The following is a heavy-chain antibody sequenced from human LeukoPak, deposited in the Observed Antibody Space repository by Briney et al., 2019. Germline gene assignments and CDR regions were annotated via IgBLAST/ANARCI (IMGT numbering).Heavy chain of an antibody. CDR3: AREGWSGETGTTGGYFDY. Sequence: PGGSLRLSCAASGFTFSSYSMNWVRQAPGKGLEWVSYISSSSSTIYYADSVKGRFTISRDNSKNTLYLQMNSLRAEDTAVYYCAREGWSGETGTTGGYFDYWGQGTLVTVSS. CDR1: GFTFSSYS. V-gene: IGHV3-48*01. CDR2: ISSSSSTI. D-gene: IGHD1-14*01. J-gene: IGHJ4*02.